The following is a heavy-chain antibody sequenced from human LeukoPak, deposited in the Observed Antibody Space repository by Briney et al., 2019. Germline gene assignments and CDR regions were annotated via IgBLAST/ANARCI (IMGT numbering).Heavy chain of an antibody. CDR2: VSYSGST. V-gene: IGHV4-59*01. CDR3: AREISMTVGGGAFDI. Sequence: PSETLSLTCTVSGGSISSYYWSWIRQPPGKGLEWIGYVSYSGSTNYNPSLKSRVTISVDTSKNQFSLKLTSVTAADPAVYYCAREISMTVGGGAFDIWGQGTMVTVSS. CDR1: GGSISSYY. D-gene: IGHD3-22*01. J-gene: IGHJ3*02.